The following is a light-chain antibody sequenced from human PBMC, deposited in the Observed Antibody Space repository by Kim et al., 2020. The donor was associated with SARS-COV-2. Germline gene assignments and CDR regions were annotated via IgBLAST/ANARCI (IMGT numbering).Light chain of an antibody. J-gene: IGKJ1*01. CDR3: QQSYSTPRT. CDR2: AAS. V-gene: IGKV1-39*01. CDR1: QRISSY. Sequence: ASVGDRVTITCRASQRISSYLNWYQQKPGKAPSLLIYAASSLQSGVPSRFSGSGSGTDFTLTISSLQPEDFAVYYCQQSYSTPRTFGEGTKVDIK.